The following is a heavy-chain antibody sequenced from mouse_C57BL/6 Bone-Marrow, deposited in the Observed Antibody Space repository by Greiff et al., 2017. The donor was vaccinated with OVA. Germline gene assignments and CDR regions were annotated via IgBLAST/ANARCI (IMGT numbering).Heavy chain of an antibody. CDR3: APFYCDKAYYFGY. Sequence: VQLKQSGAELVKPGASVKLSCTASGFNIKDYYMHWVKQRTEQGLEWIGRIDPEDGETKYAPNFQGKATLTADTSSNTAYLQLSSLPSEDTAVYYYAPFYCDKAYYFGYWGQGTTLTVSS. J-gene: IGHJ2*01. V-gene: IGHV14-2*01. CDR2: IDPEDGET. D-gene: IGHD1-1*01. CDR1: GFNIKDYY.